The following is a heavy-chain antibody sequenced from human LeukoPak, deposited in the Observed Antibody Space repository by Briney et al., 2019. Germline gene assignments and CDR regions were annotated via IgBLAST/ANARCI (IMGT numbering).Heavy chain of an antibody. CDR2: ISSSSSTI. CDR1: GFTFSSYS. V-gene: IGHV3-48*01. CDR3: AIDWGCSSTCCYRMEGGWFDP. Sequence: PGGSLRLSCAASGFTFSSYSMNWVRQAPGKGLEWVSYISSSSSTIYYADSVKGRFTISRDNAKNSLYLQMNSLRAEDTAVYYCAIDWGCSSTCCYRMEGGWFDPWGQGTLVTVSS. J-gene: IGHJ5*02. D-gene: IGHD2-2*02.